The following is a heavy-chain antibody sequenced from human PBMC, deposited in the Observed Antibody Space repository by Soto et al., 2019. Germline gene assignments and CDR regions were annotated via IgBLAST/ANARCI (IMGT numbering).Heavy chain of an antibody. V-gene: IGHV4-30-4*01. Sequence: SETPSLTCTFSGGSLSSGYYYWGWVRQPPGKGLEWIGYIYYSGSTYYNPSLKSRVTISVDTSKNQFSLKLSSVTAADTAVYYCASEGRLTIFGVVRNYWGQGTLVTVSS. CDR1: GGSLSSGYYY. CDR2: IYYSGST. CDR3: ASEGRLTIFGVVRNY. J-gene: IGHJ4*02. D-gene: IGHD3-3*01.